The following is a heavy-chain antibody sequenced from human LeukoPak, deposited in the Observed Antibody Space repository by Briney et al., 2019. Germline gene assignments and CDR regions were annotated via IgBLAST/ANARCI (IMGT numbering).Heavy chain of an antibody. CDR1: GGTFSSYA. Sequence: ASVKVSCKASGGTFSSYAISWVRQAPGQGLEWMGRIIPIFGTANYAQKFQGRVTITADESTSTAYMELSSLRSEDTAVYYCARDLDSSGYFDYWGQGTLVTVSS. D-gene: IGHD3-22*01. J-gene: IGHJ4*02. CDR3: ARDLDSSGYFDY. CDR2: IIPIFGTA. V-gene: IGHV1-69*13.